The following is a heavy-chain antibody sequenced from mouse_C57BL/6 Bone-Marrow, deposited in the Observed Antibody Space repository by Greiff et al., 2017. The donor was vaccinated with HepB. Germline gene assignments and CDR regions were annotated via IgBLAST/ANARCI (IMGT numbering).Heavy chain of an antibody. Sequence: VQLQQSGAELVRPGASVKLSCTASGFNIKDDYMHWVKQRPEQGLEWIGWIDPENGDTEYASKFQGKATITADTSSNTAYLQLSSLTSEDTAVYYCTTPDYYGSSHWYFDVWGTGTTVTVSS. CDR2: IDPENGDT. CDR3: TTPDYYGSSHWYFDV. CDR1: GFNIKDDY. J-gene: IGHJ1*03. V-gene: IGHV14-4*01. D-gene: IGHD1-1*01.